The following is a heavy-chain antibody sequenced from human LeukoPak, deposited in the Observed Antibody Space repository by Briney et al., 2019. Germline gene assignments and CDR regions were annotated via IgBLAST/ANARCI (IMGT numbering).Heavy chain of an antibody. J-gene: IGHJ4*02. CDR3: ARGHYYSDY. Sequence: QPGGSLRLSCAASGFTFSSYAMHWVRQAPGKGLEYVSAISSNGGSTYYANSVKGRFTISRDNSKNTLYLQMGSLRAEDMAVYYCARGHYYSDYWGQGTLVTVSS. CDR1: GFTFSSYA. V-gene: IGHV3-64*01. CDR2: ISSNGGST.